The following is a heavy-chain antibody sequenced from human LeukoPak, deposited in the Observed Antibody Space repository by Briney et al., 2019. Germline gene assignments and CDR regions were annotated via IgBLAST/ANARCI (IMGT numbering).Heavy chain of an antibody. Sequence: SQTLSLTCAISGDSVTNNSVGWNWLRQSPSRGLEWLGRTYYRSKWYNDYAVSVISRISVNPDTSKYQYSLQLNSVTPEDRDVYYCVRDSEGSYSGSCYTWLDYWGQGTLVTVSS. CDR1: GDSVTNNSVG. D-gene: IGHD6-13*01. J-gene: IGHJ4*02. V-gene: IGHV6-1*01. CDR2: TYYRSKWYN. CDR3: VRDSEGSYSGSCYTWLDY.